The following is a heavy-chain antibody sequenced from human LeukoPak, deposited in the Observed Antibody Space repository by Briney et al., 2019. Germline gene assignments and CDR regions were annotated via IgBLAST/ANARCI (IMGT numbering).Heavy chain of an antibody. CDR1: GFTFSSYA. D-gene: IGHD2-2*02. CDR3: ANLPVPAAITSWFDP. J-gene: IGHJ5*02. CDR2: ISGSGGST. V-gene: IGHV3-23*01. Sequence: GGSLRLSCAASGFTFSSYAMSWVRQAPGKRLEWVSAISGSGGSTYYADSVKGRFTISRDNSKNTLYLQMNSLRAEDTAVYYCANLPVPAAITSWFDPWGQGTLVTVSS.